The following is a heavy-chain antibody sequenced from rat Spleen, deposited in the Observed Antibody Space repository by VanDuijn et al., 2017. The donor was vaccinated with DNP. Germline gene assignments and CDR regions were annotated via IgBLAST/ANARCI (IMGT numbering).Heavy chain of an antibody. CDR1: GFNFNDYW. V-gene: IGHV4-2*01. Sequence: EVKLVESGGGLVQPGRSLKLSCAASGFNFNDYWMGWVRQAPGKGLEWIGQINKDSSTITYIPSLKDKFTISRDNAQNTLYLQMSKLGSEDTAMYYCTKGPNFGGYTDYFDYWGQGVMVTVSS. CDR3: TKGPNFGGYTDYFDY. J-gene: IGHJ2*01. D-gene: IGHD1-11*01. CDR2: INKDSSTI.